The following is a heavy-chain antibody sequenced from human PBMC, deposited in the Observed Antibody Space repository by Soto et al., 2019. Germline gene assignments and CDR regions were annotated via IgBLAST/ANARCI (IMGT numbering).Heavy chain of an antibody. J-gene: IGHJ6*02. CDR2: ISGSGGST. V-gene: IGHV3-23*01. Sequence: GGSLRLSCAASGFTFSSYAMSWVRQAPGKGLEWVSAISGSGGSTYYADSVKGRFTISRDNSKNTLYLQMNSLRAEDTAVYYCAKADSSSWYYRGYYYYGMDVWGQGTTVTVS. D-gene: IGHD6-13*01. CDR3: AKADSSSWYYRGYYYYGMDV. CDR1: GFTFSSYA.